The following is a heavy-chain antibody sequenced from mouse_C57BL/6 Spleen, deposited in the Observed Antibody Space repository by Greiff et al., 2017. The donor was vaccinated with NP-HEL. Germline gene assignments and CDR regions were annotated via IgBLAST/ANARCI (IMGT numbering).Heavy chain of an antibody. CDR1: GYTFTGYW. Sequence: LQESGAELMKPGASVKLSCKATGYTFTGYWIEWVKQRPGHGLEWIGEILPGSGSTNYSEKFKGKATFTADTSSNTAYMQLSSLTTEDSAIYYCARWGVTTRYYAMDYWGQGTSVTVSS. D-gene: IGHD2-2*01. CDR2: ILPGSGST. J-gene: IGHJ4*01. CDR3: ARWGVTTRYYAMDY. V-gene: IGHV1-9*01.